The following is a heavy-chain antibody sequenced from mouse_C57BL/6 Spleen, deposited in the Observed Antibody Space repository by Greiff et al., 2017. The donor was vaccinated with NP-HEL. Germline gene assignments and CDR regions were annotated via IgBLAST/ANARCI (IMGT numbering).Heavy chain of an antibody. J-gene: IGHJ4*01. Sequence: EVQLVESGGGLVKPGGSLKLSCAASGFTFSDYGMHWVRQAPEKGREWVAYISSGSSTIYYADPVKGRFTISRDNAKNTLFLQMTSLRSEDTAMYYCAGTLYGSYRDYAMDYWGQGTSVTVSS. V-gene: IGHV5-17*01. CDR2: ISSGSSTI. D-gene: IGHD2-3*01. CDR3: AGTLYGSYRDYAMDY. CDR1: GFTFSDYG.